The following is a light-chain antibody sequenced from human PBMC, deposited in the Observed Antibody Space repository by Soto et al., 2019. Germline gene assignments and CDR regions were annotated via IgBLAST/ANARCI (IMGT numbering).Light chain of an antibody. V-gene: IGKV1-27*01. CDR1: QGIRNS. CDR2: AAF. Sequence: DIQMTQSPSSLSASVGDRVTITCRASQGIRNSLAWYQQKPGKVPKLLISAAFTLQSGVPSRFSGSGSGTDFTLTISSLQPEDVAIYYCQNYNSAPYTFGPGTKVDIK. J-gene: IGKJ3*01. CDR3: QNYNSAPYT.